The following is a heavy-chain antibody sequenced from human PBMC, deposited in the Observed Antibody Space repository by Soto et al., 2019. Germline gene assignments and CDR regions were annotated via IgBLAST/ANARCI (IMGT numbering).Heavy chain of an antibody. D-gene: IGHD2-15*01. V-gene: IGHV3-30-3*01. CDR1: GFSFRNYN. J-gene: IGHJ3*02. Sequence: GGSLRLSCAASGFSFRNYNLHWVRQAPGKGLEWVAVVSHDGVNKHYAESVKGRRSISRDSSRHTLYLLMNSLRPEDTAVYYCVRETQIVMVVVPTPGSPGAFDMWGQGTMVTVSS. CDR3: VRETQIVMVVVPTPGSPGAFDM. CDR2: VSHDGVNK.